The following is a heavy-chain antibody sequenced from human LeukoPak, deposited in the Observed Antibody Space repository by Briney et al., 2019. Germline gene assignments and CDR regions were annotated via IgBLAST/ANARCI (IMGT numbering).Heavy chain of an antibody. V-gene: IGHV3-30*04. CDR1: GFTFGSYA. D-gene: IGHD3-10*01. CDR2: ISYDGSNK. J-gene: IGHJ4*02. CDR3: AREGGSGSFDY. Sequence: GGSLRLAWAASGFTFGSYAMHWVRQAPGKGLEWVAVISYDGSNKYYADSVKGRFTISRDNSKNTLYLQMNSLRAEDTAVYYCAREGGSGSFDYWGQGTLVTVSS.